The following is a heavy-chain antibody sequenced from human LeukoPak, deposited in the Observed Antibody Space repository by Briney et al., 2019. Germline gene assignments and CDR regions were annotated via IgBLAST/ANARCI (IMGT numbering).Heavy chain of an antibody. J-gene: IGHJ6*03. Sequence: PSETLSLTCTVSGYSISSGYYWGWIRQPPGKGLEWIGSIYHSGSTYYNPSLKSRVTISVDTSKNQFSLKLSSVTAADTAVYYCARDWDSKHSSSWPTYYYYYYMDVWGKGTTVTVSS. V-gene: IGHV4-38-2*02. CDR3: ARDWDSKHSSSWPTYYYYYYMDV. CDR1: GYSISSGYY. D-gene: IGHD6-13*01. CDR2: IYHSGST.